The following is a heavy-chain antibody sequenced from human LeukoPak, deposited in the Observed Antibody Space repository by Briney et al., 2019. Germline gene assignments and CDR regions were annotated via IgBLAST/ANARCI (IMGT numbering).Heavy chain of an antibody. CDR2: ISAYNGNT. CDR1: GYTFTSYG. V-gene: IGHV1-18*03. Sequence: GASVKVSCKASGYTFTSYGISWVRQAPGQGLEWMGWISAYNGNTNYAQKLQGRFTISRDNSKNTLYLQMGSLRAEDMAVYYCARDRVDAFDIWGQGTMVTVSS. CDR3: ARDRVDAFDI. D-gene: IGHD3-10*01. J-gene: IGHJ3*02.